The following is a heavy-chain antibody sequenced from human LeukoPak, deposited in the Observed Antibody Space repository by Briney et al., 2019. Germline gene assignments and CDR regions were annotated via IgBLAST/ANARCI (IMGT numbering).Heavy chain of an antibody. CDR1: GGSFSGYY. J-gene: IGHJ6*03. CDR2: INHSGST. Sequence: PSETLSLTCAVYGGSFSGYYWSWIRQPPGKGLEWIGEINHSGSTNYNPSLKSRVTISVDTSKKQCSLKLSSVTAADTAVYYCARRAHWGIYYYYSSMGVWGKGTTVTVSS. V-gene: IGHV4-34*01. CDR3: ARRAHWGIYYYYSSMGV. D-gene: IGHD7-27*01.